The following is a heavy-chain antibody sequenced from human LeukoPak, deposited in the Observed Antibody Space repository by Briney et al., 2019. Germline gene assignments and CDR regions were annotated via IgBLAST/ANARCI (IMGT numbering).Heavy chain of an antibody. Sequence: GGSLRLSCAASGFTFSSYWMTWFRQAPGKGLAWVANIKQDGGETYYVDSVKGRFTISRDNGKNSLYLQMNSLRAEDTAVYYCARRRGFGYMDVWGKGPQSPSP. J-gene: IGHJ6*03. D-gene: IGHD3-10*01. V-gene: IGHV3-7*01. CDR2: IKQDGGET. CDR1: GFTFSSYW. CDR3: ARRRGFGYMDV.